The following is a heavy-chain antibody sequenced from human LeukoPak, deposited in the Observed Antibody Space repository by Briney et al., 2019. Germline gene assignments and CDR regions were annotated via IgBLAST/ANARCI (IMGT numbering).Heavy chain of an antibody. CDR3: TSSVAVPFDY. D-gene: IGHD6-19*01. CDR2: IKSRSDGGTT. J-gene: IGHJ4*02. CDR1: GFTFSSAW. V-gene: IGHV3-15*01. Sequence: PGGSLRLSCAASGFTFSSAWMSWVRQAPGKGLEWVGRIKSRSDGGTTDYVAPVKGRFTISRDDSTNTLYLQMNSLKTEDTAVYYCTSSVAVPFDYWGQGTLVTVSS.